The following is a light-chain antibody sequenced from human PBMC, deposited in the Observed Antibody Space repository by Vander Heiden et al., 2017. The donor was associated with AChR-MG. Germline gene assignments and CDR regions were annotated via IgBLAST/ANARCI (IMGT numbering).Light chain of an antibody. V-gene: IGKV1-NL1*01. Sequence: DIQMTQSPSSLSASVGDRVTITCRASQGIANSLAWYQQRPGKAPKLLVYAASKLESWVPSRFSGGGSGTDYTLTIARLQAEDFATYHCQQEHSIQWTFGQGTKVEIK. J-gene: IGKJ1*01. CDR2: AAS. CDR3: QQEHSIQWT. CDR1: QGIANS.